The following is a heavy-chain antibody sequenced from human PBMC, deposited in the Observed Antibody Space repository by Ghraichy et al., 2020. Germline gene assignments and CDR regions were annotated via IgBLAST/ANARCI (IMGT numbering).Heavy chain of an antibody. CDR3: ARAPYHVTTVTGWRGWFDP. CDR1: GGSINHYY. Sequence: SETLSLTCTVSGGSINHYYWTWIRQPPGKGLEWIGYIYYSGSTDYNPSLKSRVTISVDTSKNQFSLKLSSVTAADTAVYYCARAPYHVTTVTGWRGWFDPWGQGTLVTVSS. CDR2: IYYSGST. D-gene: IGHD4-11*01. J-gene: IGHJ5*02. V-gene: IGHV4-59*01.